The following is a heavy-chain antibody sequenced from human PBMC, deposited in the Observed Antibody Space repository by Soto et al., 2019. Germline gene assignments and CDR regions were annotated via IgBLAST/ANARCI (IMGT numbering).Heavy chain of an antibody. CDR1: GFTFRSYV. J-gene: IGHJ1*01. CDR2: TSYDGSDK. V-gene: IGHV3-30*19. Sequence: QVQLVESGGGVVQPGTSLRVSCVGSGFTFRSYVIHWVRQAPGKGLEWVALTSYDGSDKYYGDSVRGRFTISRDNSRNTVDLQMDSLRLEDTALYHCARGGTTGGLDVWGQGTLVSVSS. CDR3: ARGGTTGGLDV. D-gene: IGHD3-16*01.